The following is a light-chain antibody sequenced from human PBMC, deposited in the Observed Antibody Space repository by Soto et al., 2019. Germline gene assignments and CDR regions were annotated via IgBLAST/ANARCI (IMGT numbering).Light chain of an antibody. Sequence: EILMTQSPATLSVSPGERATLSCRASQSVNSNLAWYQQRPGQAPRLLIYGASSRATGIPARCSGSGSGTDFTLPISSLQSDDFSAYYCQQYNNWPPLYTFGQGTKLEIK. CDR3: QQYNNWPPLYT. CDR2: GAS. CDR1: QSVNSN. V-gene: IGKV3-15*01. J-gene: IGKJ2*01.